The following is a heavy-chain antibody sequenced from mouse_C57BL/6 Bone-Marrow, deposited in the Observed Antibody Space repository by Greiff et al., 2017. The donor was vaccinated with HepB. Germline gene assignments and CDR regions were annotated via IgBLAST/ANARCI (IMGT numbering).Heavy chain of an antibody. CDR1: GYTFTGYW. V-gene: IGHV1-59*01. CDR3: ARLPAWFAY. J-gene: IGHJ3*01. Sequence: QVQLQQSGAELVRPGTSVKLSCKASGYTFTGYWMHWVKQRPGQGLEWIGVIDPSDSYTNYNQKFKGKATLTVDTSSNTAYLQLSSLTSEDTAIYYCARLPAWFAYWGQGTLVTVSA. CDR2: IDPSDSYT.